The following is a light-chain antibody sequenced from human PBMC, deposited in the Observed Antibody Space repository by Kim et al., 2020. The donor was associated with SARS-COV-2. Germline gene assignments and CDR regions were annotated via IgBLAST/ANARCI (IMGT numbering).Light chain of an antibody. CDR2: AAS. CDR1: QGISNY. Sequence: ASVGDRVTITCRASQGISNYLAWYQQKPGKVPKLLIYAASTLQPGVPSRFSGSGSGTDFTLTINSLQPEDVAAYYCQKYNSAPRTFGGGTKVDIK. V-gene: IGKV1-27*01. CDR3: QKYNSAPRT. J-gene: IGKJ4*01.